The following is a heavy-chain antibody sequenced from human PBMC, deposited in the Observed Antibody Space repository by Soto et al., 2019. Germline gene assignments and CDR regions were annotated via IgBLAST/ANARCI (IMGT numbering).Heavy chain of an antibody. CDR3: AKDQTHAFDI. CDR1: GFTFSSYG. J-gene: IGHJ3*02. CDR2: ISDDGSNK. V-gene: IGHV3-30*18. Sequence: QVPLVESGGGVVQPGRSLRLSFAASGFTFSSYGMYWVRQAPGKGLEWVAVISDDGSNKYYADSVKGRFTISRDNSKNTLYLQMNSLRVEDTAVYYCAKDQTHAFDIWGQGTVVTVSS.